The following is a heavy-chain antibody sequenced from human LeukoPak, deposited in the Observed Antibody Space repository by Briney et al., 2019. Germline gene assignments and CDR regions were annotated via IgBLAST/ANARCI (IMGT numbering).Heavy chain of an antibody. V-gene: IGHV3-23*01. CDR3: AAEMGHCSGGSCYRYYFDY. CDR2: ISGSGGST. J-gene: IGHJ4*02. Sequence: PGGSLRLSCAASGFTFNNYAMSWVRQVPGKGLEWVSGISGSGGSTYYADSVKGRFTISRDNSKNTLYLQMNSLRAEDTAVYYCAAEMGHCSGGSCYRYYFDYWGQGTLVTVSS. CDR1: GFTFNNYA. D-gene: IGHD2-15*01.